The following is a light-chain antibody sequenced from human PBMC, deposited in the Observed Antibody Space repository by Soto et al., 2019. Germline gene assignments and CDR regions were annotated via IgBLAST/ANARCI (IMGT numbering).Light chain of an antibody. J-gene: IGKJ4*02. CDR1: QDISNY. CDR2: DAS. Sequence: DIQMTQSPSSLSASVGDRVTITCQASQDISNYLNWYQQKPGKAPKLLIYDASNLETGVPSRFSGSGSGTDFTFTISILQPEDSATYYCQQYDNIHLSFGGGTKVEI. V-gene: IGKV1-33*01. CDR3: QQYDNIHLS.